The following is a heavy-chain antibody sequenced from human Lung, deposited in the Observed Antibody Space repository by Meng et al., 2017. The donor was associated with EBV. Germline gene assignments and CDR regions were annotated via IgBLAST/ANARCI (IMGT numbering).Heavy chain of an antibody. CDR3: ARDSDSAYSLGY. D-gene: IGHD2-21*01. V-gene: IGHV4-4*02. Sequence: QVLLQHGGPGLVNPSGTLSLTCAVSGGSIIIGNWWSWVRQSPGKGLEWIGEIHHSGRTNYNPSLKSRITMSLDKPKNQFSLKLSSVTAADTAVYYCARDSDSAYSLGYWGQGALVTVSS. CDR2: IHHSGRT. J-gene: IGHJ4*02. CDR1: GGSIIIGNW.